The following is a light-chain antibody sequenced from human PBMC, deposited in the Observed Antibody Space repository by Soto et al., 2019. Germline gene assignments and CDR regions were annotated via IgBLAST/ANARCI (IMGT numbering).Light chain of an antibody. V-gene: IGLV1-44*01. J-gene: IGLJ2*01. CDR2: RND. CDR3: GTWDGSLNGPL. CDR1: SYNIGSNT. Sequence: QSVLTQPPSASGTPGQTVTISCSGSSYNIGSNTVTWYQQLPGTAPKLLIYRNDQRPSGVPDRFSGSKSGTSASLAISGRQAEDEAGYYCGTWDGSLNGPLFGGGTKLTVL.